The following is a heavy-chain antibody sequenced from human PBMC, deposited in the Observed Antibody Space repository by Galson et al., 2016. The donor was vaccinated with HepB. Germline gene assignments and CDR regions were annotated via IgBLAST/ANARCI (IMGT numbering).Heavy chain of an antibody. Sequence: SLRLSCAVSAFTFNNYAMHWVRQAPGKGLEWVAFISYDGSNKYYSDSVKGRFAISRDNSRNTLSLQMNSLRAEDTAVYYCASGYYYDSGGYYSDFWGQGTLVTVSS. CDR2: ISYDGSNK. D-gene: IGHD3-22*01. CDR3: ASGYYYDSGGYYSDF. CDR1: AFTFNNYA. J-gene: IGHJ4*02. V-gene: IGHV3-30-3*02.